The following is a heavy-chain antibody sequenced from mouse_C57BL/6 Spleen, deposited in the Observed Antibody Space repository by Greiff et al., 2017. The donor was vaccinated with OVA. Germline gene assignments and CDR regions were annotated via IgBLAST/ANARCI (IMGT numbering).Heavy chain of an antibody. V-gene: IGHV1-55*01. CDR1: GYTFTSYW. CDR2: IYPGSGST. CDR3: ARGYPNV. Sequence: VQLQQPGAELVKPGASVKMSCKASGYTFTSYWITWVKQRPGLGLEWIGDIYPGSGSTNYNEKFKSKATLTVYTSSSTAYMQLSSLTSEDSAVYYCARGYPNVWGTGTTVTVSS. D-gene: IGHD2-14*01. J-gene: IGHJ1*03.